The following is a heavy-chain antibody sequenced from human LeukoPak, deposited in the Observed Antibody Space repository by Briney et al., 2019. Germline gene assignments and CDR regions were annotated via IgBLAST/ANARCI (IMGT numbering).Heavy chain of an antibody. CDR1: GYTFTDYG. V-gene: IGHV1-18*01. CDR2: IGALNGNA. J-gene: IGHJ4*02. Sequence: GASVKVSCKASGYTFTDYGFTWVRQAPGQGLEWMGWIGALNGNANYAHKFRGRVTLTRDTSTSTAYMELRSLRSDDTAVYYCARDRNGESDYWGQGTLVTVSS. D-gene: IGHD3-10*01. CDR3: ARDRNGESDY.